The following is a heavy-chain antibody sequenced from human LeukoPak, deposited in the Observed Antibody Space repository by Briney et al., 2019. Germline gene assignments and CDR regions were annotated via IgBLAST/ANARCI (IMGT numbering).Heavy chain of an antibody. CDR1: GFTFSSSA. Sequence: GRPLRLSCAASGFTFSSSAMQWVRQAPGKGLEWVAVISYDGSKKYYADSVKGRFTISRDDSKNTLYLQMNSLRGEDTAVYYCARSRSASTSGWYDYFDYWGRGTLVTVSS. J-gene: IGHJ4*02. CDR2: ISYDGSKK. D-gene: IGHD6-19*01. V-gene: IGHV3-30*04. CDR3: ARSRSASTSGWYDYFDY.